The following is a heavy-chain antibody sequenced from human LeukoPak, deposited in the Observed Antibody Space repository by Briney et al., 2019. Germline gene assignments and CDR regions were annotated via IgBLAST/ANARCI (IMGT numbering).Heavy chain of an antibody. V-gene: IGHV3-30*02. J-gene: IGHJ5*02. D-gene: IGHD3-10*01. CDR2: IRYDGSNK. Sequence: QPGGSLSLSCAASGFTFSSYGMHWVRQAPGKGLEWVAFIRYDGSNKYYADSVKGRFTISRDNSKNTLYLQMNSLRAEDTAVYYCAKDLVTMVRGPQTNWFDPWGQGTLVTVSS. CDR1: GFTFSSYG. CDR3: AKDLVTMVRGPQTNWFDP.